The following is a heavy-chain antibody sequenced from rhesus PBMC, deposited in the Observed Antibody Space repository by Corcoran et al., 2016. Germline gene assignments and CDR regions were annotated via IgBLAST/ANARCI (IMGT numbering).Heavy chain of an antibody. J-gene: IGHJ3*01. Sequence: QVTLKESGPALVKPTQTLTLTCTFSGFSLSPSGMGVGWSRQPPRKTLEWLAHIYWDDDKRYSTSLKSRLTISKDTSKNQVVLTMTNMDPVDTATYYCARRGDPGGAFDFWGQGLRVTVSS. V-gene: IGHV2-1*01. D-gene: IGHD3-34*01. CDR1: GFSLSPSGMG. CDR2: IYWDDDK. CDR3: ARRGDPGGAFDF.